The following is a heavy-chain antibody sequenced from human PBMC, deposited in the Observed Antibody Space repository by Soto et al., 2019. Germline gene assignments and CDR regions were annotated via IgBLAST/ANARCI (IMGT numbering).Heavy chain of an antibody. CDR2: IYHSGST. CDR1: GYSISSGYY. Sequence: SETLSLTCAVSGYSISSGYYLGWILQPPWKGLEWIGSIYHSGSTYYNPSLKSRVTISVDTSKNQFSLKLSSVTAADTAVYYCARGARGLRYFDWLPNYYGMDVWGQGTTVTVSS. J-gene: IGHJ6*02. D-gene: IGHD3-9*01. CDR3: ARGARGLRYFDWLPNYYGMDV. V-gene: IGHV4-38-2*01.